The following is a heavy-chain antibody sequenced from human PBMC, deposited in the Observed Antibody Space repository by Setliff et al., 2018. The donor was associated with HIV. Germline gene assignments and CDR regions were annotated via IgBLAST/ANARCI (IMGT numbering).Heavy chain of an antibody. J-gene: IGHJ4*02. Sequence: SETLSLTCTVSGPSINIHYWSWIRQSPRKGFEWIGYIYSTGSTNYNPSLQSRVTISMVASRNQFSLKVTSVTAVDTAVYYCAKGAGFYGDYTFDHWGQGRQVTVSS. D-gene: IGHD4-17*01. V-gene: IGHV4-59*11. CDR2: IYSTGST. CDR1: GPSINIHY. CDR3: AKGAGFYGDYTFDH.